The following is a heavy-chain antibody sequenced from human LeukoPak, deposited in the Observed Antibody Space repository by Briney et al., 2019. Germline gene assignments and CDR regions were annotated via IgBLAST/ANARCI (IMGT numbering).Heavy chain of an antibody. CDR3: ASGGWDY. D-gene: IGHD6-19*01. CDR1: GYTFTRDA. CDR2: INTNTGNP. Sequence: ASVKVSCKASGYTFTRDAINWVRQAPGQGLEWMGWINTNTGNPTYVHGFTGRFVFSLDTSVTTSYLHISTLKPEDTAVYYCASGGWDYWGQGTLVTVSS. J-gene: IGHJ4*02. V-gene: IGHV7-4-1*02.